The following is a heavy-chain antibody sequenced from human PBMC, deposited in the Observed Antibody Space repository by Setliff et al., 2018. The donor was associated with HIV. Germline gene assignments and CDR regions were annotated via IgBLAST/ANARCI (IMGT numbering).Heavy chain of an antibody. Sequence: GGSLRLSCAASGFTVSSTYMSWVRQSPVRGLEWVSVVYSAGNTYYADSVKGRFTISRDNSKNTLYLQVNSLRAEDTAVYHCAKGREYGSGTWRAMDVWGKGTTVTVSS. CDR3: AKGREYGSGTWRAMDV. V-gene: IGHV3-53*05. CDR1: GFTVSSTY. J-gene: IGHJ6*03. D-gene: IGHD3-10*01. CDR2: VYSAGNT.